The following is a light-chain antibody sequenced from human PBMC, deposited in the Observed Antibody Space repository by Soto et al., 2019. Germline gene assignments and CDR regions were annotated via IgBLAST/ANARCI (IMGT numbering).Light chain of an antibody. CDR1: SSYVGSYNL. V-gene: IGLV2-23*02. J-gene: IGLJ1*01. Sequence: QSALTQPASVSASPGQSITISCTGTSSYVGSYNLVSWYQQHPGKAPKLMIYEVSKRPSGVSNRFSGSKSGNTASLTISGLQAEDEADYYCCSYAGSSTYVFGTGTKVTGL. CDR2: EVS. CDR3: CSYAGSSTYV.